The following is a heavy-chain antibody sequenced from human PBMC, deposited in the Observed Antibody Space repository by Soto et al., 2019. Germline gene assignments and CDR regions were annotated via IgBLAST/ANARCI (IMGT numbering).Heavy chain of an antibody. CDR1: GGSISTSNW. CDR2: IYHSGST. J-gene: IGHJ4*02. V-gene: IGHV4-4*02. Sequence: QVQLQESGPGLVKPSGTLSLTCAVSGGSISTSNWWSWVRQPPGKGLEWIGEIYHSGSTNYNPSHKSRVTTSVDKSNTPFPLRLRPVTAADTAVYYGAIKGYDGSDYYDCWGQGTLVTVSS. D-gene: IGHD3-22*01. CDR3: AIKGYDGSDYYDC.